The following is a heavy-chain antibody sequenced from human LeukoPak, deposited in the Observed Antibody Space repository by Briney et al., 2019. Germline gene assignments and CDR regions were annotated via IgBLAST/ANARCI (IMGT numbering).Heavy chain of an antibody. V-gene: IGHV4-34*01. CDR2: INHSGST. CDR3: ARHLGYSYGVLSY. Sequence: SETLSLTCAVYGGSFSGYYWSWIRQPPGKGLEWIGEINHSGSTNYNPSLKSRVTISVGTSKNQFSLKLSSVTAADTAVYYCARHLGYSYGVLSYWGQGTLVTVSS. CDR1: GGSFSGYY. D-gene: IGHD5-18*01. J-gene: IGHJ4*02.